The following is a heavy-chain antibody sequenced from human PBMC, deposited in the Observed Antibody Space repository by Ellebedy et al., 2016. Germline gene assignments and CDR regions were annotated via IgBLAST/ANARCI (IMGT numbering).Heavy chain of an antibody. D-gene: IGHD6-19*01. CDR2: ISSSSSYI. J-gene: IGHJ4*02. CDR3: ARDGSSGWYRYFDY. Sequence: GESLKISCAASGFTFSSYSMNWVRQAPGKGLEWVSSISSSSSYIYYADSVKGRFTISRDNSKNTLYLQMNSLRAEDTAVYYCARDGSSGWYRYFDYWGQGTLVTVSS. V-gene: IGHV3-21*01. CDR1: GFTFSSYS.